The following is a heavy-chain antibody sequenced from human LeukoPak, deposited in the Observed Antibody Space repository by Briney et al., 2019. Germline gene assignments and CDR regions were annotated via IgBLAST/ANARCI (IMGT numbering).Heavy chain of an antibody. Sequence: SETLSLTCSVSGTSITPYSWSWIRQPPGRGLEWIGHFYTSGNTHQNPSLKSRVTMSIDASKNQFSLRLSSMTATDTAVYYCARHRAEMATITDDTFDMWGQGTMVTVSS. CDR2: FYTSGNT. J-gene: IGHJ3*02. CDR3: ARHRAEMATITDDTFDM. CDR1: GTSITPYS. V-gene: IGHV4-4*09. D-gene: IGHD5-24*01.